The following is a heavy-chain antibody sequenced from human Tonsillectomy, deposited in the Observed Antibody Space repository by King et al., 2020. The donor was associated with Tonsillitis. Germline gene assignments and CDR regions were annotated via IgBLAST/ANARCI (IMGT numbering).Heavy chain of an antibody. CDR1: GGSVSSGSFY. CDR3: ARGHRISSSSRWFDP. CDR2: IYNSGTT. J-gene: IGHJ5*02. V-gene: IGHV4-61*01. Sequence: VQLQESGPGLVKPPETLSLTCTVSGGSVSSGSFYWSWIRQPPGKELEWIGYIYNSGTTNYNPSLKSRVTLSVDTSKNQFSLKLSSVTAADTAVYYCARGHRISSSSRWFDPWGQGVLVPVSS. D-gene: IGHD6-6*01.